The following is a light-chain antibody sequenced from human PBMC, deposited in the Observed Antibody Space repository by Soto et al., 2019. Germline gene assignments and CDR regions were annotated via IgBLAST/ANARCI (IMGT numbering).Light chain of an antibody. V-gene: IGKV3-11*01. CDR2: GAS. J-gene: IGKJ2*02. CDR1: QSVSSN. Sequence: EVVMRQSPATLSVSPGERATLSCRASQSVSSNLAWYQQKPGQAPRLLIYGASTRATGIPARFSGSGSGTDFTLTISSLEPEDFAVYYCQQRSNWPPSTFGQGTKVDIK. CDR3: QQRSNWPPST.